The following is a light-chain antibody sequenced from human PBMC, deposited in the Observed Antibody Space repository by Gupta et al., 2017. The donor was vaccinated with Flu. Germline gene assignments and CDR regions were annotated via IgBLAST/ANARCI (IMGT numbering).Light chain of an antibody. V-gene: IGKV1-39*01. CDR3: QQSYASPFN. J-gene: IGKJ2*01. CDR2: AAS. Sequence: DIRMTLSPSSLSASVGDRVSITCRPSQNINSYLNWYQQRPGKAPKLLIYAASSLQTGVPSRFSGGASGTDFILTISILQPEDFAIYYCQQSYASPFNFGQGTRLEMK. CDR1: QNINSY.